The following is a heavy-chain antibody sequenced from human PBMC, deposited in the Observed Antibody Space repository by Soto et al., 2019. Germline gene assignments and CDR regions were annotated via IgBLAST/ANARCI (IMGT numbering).Heavy chain of an antibody. Sequence: GSLRLSCAASGFTFSSYWMSWVRQAPGKGLEWVANIKQDGSEKYYVDSVKGRFTISRDNAKNSLYLQMNSLRAEDTAVYYCARTRITIFGVVISPDFDYWGQGTLVTVSS. J-gene: IGHJ4*02. CDR2: IKQDGSEK. V-gene: IGHV3-7*01. CDR1: GFTFSSYW. CDR3: ARTRITIFGVVISPDFDY. D-gene: IGHD3-3*01.